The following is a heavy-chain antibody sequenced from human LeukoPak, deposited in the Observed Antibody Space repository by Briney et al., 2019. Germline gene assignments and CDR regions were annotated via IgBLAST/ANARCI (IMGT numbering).Heavy chain of an antibody. CDR1: GASFSGYY. D-gene: IGHD4-23*01. V-gene: IGHV4-34*01. CDR2: INHSGST. CDR3: ARRGSFYGGYPLYYYYYMDV. J-gene: IGHJ6*03. Sequence: PSETLSLTCAVYGASFSGYYWSWIRQPPGKGLEWIGEINHSGSTNYNPSLKSRVTISVDTSKNQFSLKLSSVTAADTAVYYCARRGSFYGGYPLYYYYYMDVWGKGTTVTISS.